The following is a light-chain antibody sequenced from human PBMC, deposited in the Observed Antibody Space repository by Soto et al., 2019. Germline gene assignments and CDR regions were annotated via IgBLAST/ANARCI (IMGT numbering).Light chain of an antibody. J-gene: IGKJ5*01. CDR2: NAS. CDR3: QQRGYWPPIT. V-gene: IGKV3-11*01. Sequence: EIVLTQSPATLSLSPGERAIISCRASQSVSTFLAWFQQKPGQPPRLLINNASNRTTGIPARFSGSGSGTDFTLSISSLEPEDFAVYYCQQRGYWPPITFGQGTRLEIK. CDR1: QSVSTF.